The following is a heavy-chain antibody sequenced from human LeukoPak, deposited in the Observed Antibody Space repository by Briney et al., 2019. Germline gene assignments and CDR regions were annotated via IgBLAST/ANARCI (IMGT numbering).Heavy chain of an antibody. V-gene: IGHV4-59*08. D-gene: IGHD5-24*01. CDR1: GASIRSYY. J-gene: IGHJ4*02. CDR2: IYYAGSTNY. Sequence: SETLSLTCTVSGASIRSYYWSWIRQPPGKGLECIGYIYYAGSTNYNYNPSLKSRVTISVGTSKNQFSLKLSSVTAADTAVYYCARHGPRRDGYNYDYWGPGTLVTVSS. CDR3: ARHGPRRDGYNYDY.